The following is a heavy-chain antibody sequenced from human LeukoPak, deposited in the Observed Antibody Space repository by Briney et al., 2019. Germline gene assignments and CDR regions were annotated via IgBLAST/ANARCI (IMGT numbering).Heavy chain of an antibody. Sequence: PGGSLRLSCAASGFTFSSHWMSWVRQAPGKGLEWVANIKQDGSERYYVDSVKGRFTISRDNAKSLLYLQMNSLRADDTAVYYCARARGFDYWGQGTLVTVSS. J-gene: IGHJ4*02. CDR1: GFTFSSHW. V-gene: IGHV3-7*01. CDR2: IKQDGSER. CDR3: ARARGFDY. D-gene: IGHD3-10*01.